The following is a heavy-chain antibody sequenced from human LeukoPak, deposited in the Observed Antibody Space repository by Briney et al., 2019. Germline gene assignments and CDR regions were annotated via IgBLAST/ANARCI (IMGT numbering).Heavy chain of an antibody. CDR2: IYYSGST. CDR1: GGSISSYY. V-gene: IGHV4-59*08. D-gene: IGHD3-3*01. Sequence: SETLSLTCTVSGGSISSYYWSWIRQPPGKGLEWIGYIYYSGSTNYNPSLKSRVTISVDTSKNHFSLKLSSVTAADTAVYYCARLAIFGVVTLEYWGQGTLVTVSS. CDR3: ARLAIFGVVTLEY. J-gene: IGHJ4*02.